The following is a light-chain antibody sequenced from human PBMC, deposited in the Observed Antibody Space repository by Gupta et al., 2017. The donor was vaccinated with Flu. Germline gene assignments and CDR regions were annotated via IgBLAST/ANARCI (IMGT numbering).Light chain of an antibody. CDR1: VLSDAH. CDR2: RDI. V-gene: IGLV3-25*03. J-gene: IGLJ3*02. Sequence: SDLTQPPSVSVSPGQTAEISCSGDVLSDAHAYWYQQKSGQAPVVVIQRDIVRSSGTPERFSGSASATTVTITXSXVQAEDXSYYDSQEAANSDRWVFGGGTKLTVL. CDR3: QEAANSDRWV.